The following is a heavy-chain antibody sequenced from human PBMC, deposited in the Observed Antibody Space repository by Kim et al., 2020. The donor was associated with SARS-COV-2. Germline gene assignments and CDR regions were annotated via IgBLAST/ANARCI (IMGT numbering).Heavy chain of an antibody. CDR2: ISGSTTYI. CDR3: ASVRDGYRSAFEI. V-gene: IGHV3-21*01. J-gene: IGHJ3*02. Sequence: SSISGSTTYIYYGESVKGRFTISRDNAKNSVYLQMNILRAEDTADYYCASVRDGYRSAFEIWGHGT. D-gene: IGHD5-12*01.